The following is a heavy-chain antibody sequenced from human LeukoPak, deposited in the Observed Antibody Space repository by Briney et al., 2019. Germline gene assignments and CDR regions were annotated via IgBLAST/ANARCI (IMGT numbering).Heavy chain of an antibody. CDR1: GFTVSSNY. CDR3: ASFSFGVVLSGY. V-gene: IGHV3-53*01. CDR2: IYSGGST. J-gene: IGHJ4*02. D-gene: IGHD3-3*01. Sequence: GGSLRLSCAASGFTVSSNYMSWVRQAPGKGLEWVSVIYSGGSTYYADSVKGRFTISRDNPKNTLYLQMNSLRAEDTAVYYCASFSFGVVLSGYWGQGTLVTVSS.